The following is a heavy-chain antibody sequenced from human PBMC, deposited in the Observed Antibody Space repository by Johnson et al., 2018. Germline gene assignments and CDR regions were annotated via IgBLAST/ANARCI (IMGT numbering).Heavy chain of an antibody. CDR2: IKSKTDGGTT. V-gene: IGHV3-15*01. Sequence: EVQLVESGGGLVKPGGSLRLSCAASGFTFSNAWMSWVRQAPGKGLEWVGRIKSKTDGGTTDYAAPVKGRFTISRDNSKNTLYFQMKSLRAEDTAVYYCEGVAKIYYYYYMDVWGKGTTVTVSS. CDR3: EGVAKIYYYYYMDV. CDR1: GFTFSNAW. D-gene: IGHD5-12*01. J-gene: IGHJ6*03.